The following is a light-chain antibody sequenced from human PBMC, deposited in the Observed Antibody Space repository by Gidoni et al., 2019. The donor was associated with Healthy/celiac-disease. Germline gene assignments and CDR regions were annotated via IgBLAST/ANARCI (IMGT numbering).Light chain of an antibody. CDR2: QDS. Sequence: SYELTQPPSVSVSPGQTASITCPGDKLGDKYACWYQQKPGPSPVLVIYQDSKRPSGIPERFSGSNSGNTATLTISGTQAMDEADYYCQAWDSSTIVVFGGGTKLTVL. V-gene: IGLV3-1*01. J-gene: IGLJ2*01. CDR3: QAWDSSTIVV. CDR1: KLGDKY.